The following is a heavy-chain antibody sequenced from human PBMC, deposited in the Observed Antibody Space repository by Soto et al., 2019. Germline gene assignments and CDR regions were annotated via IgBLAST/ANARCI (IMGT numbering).Heavy chain of an antibody. Sequence: SETLSLTCTVSGGSVSSGNYYWSWIRQPPGKGLEWIGYIYYSGSTNYNPSLKSRVTILVDTSKNQFSLKLISVTAADTAVYYCARGGYQLLLPVAGTVPGFDYWGQGTLVTVSS. V-gene: IGHV4-61*01. D-gene: IGHD2-2*01. CDR2: IYYSGST. CDR1: GGSVSSGNYY. CDR3: ARGGYQLLLPVAGTVPGFDY. J-gene: IGHJ4*02.